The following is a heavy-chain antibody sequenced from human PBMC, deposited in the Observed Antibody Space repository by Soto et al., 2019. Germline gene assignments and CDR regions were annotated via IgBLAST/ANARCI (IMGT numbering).Heavy chain of an antibody. CDR3: ARVRYFGWFNWFDP. Sequence: PSETLSLTCTVSGGSISSSSYYWGWIRQPPGKGLEWIGSIYYSGTTYYNPSLKSRVTISVDTSKNQFSLKLSSVTAADTAVYYCARVRYFGWFNWFDPWGQGTLVTVSS. CDR1: GGSISSSSYY. D-gene: IGHD3-9*01. V-gene: IGHV4-39*01. J-gene: IGHJ5*02. CDR2: IYYSGTT.